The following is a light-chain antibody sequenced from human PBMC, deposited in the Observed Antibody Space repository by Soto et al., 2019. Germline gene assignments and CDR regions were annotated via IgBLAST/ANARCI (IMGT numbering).Light chain of an antibody. J-gene: IGKJ5*01. V-gene: IGKV1-5*03. CDR1: QSISSL. Sequence: DIPMTQSPSTLSASVGDRVIITCRASQSISSLLAWYQQKPGRAPTLLIYKASTLESGVPSRFSGSGSGTEFSLTISSLQPDDFATYYCQQYKSYPLTFGQGTRLEIK. CDR2: KAS. CDR3: QQYKSYPLT.